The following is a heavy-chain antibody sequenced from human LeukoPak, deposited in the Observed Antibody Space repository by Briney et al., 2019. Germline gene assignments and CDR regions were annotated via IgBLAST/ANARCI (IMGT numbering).Heavy chain of an antibody. J-gene: IGHJ6*03. CDR3: ARDNGVVHGVYYMDV. D-gene: IGHD3-3*01. CDR1: GFTFSNYW. Sequence: GGSLRLSCAPSGFTFSNYWTTWVRQAPGKGREWVADKKKDGSEKLYVNSVRGRFTISRDNAKMSLFLQMNSLRAEDTAVYYCARDNGVVHGVYYMDVWGKGTTVTVS. CDR2: KKKDGSEK. V-gene: IGHV3-7*01.